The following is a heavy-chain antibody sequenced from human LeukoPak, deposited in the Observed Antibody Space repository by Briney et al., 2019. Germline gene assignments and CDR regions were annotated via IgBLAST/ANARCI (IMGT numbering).Heavy chain of an antibody. V-gene: IGHV3-11*06. D-gene: IGHD2-8*02. CDR2: ISSSSTYI. J-gene: IGHJ6*03. Sequence: GGSLRLSCAASGFTFSDYYMGWIRQAPGKGLEWVSSISSSSTYIYYGDSVKGRFTISRDNAKNSSYLQMSSLRAEDTAVYYCARVSTTGYDYHMDVWGKGTAVTISS. CDR1: GFTFSDYY. CDR3: ARVSTTGYDYHMDV.